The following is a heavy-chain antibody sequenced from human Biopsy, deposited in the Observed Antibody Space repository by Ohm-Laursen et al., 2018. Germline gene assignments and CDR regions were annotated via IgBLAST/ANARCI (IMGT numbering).Heavy chain of an antibody. D-gene: IGHD3-16*01. CDR1: GYAVNDYF. V-gene: IGHV1-2*02. CDR2: ISPNIGGT. Sequence: ASVTVSCKGSGYAVNDYFLHWLRQAPGPGPEWMGGISPNIGGTNYAQKFQGRVTMTTDTSTSTVYLELRRLISDDTAVYYCARDIMNRIAGLVARSDVFDVWGQGTLVTVSS. CDR3: ARDIMNRIAGLVARSDVFDV. J-gene: IGHJ3*01.